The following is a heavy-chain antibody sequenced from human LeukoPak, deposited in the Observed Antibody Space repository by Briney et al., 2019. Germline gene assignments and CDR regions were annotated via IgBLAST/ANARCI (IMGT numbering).Heavy chain of an antibody. CDR2: INHSGSA. V-gene: IGHV4-34*01. Sequence: SETLSLTCVVYGGSFSDYYWSWVRQPPGKGLEWIGEINHSGSAKYNSSLKSRVTISVDTSKNQISLKLTSVTAADTAVYYCARVAGDPIYYYYYMDVWGKGTTVTVPS. J-gene: IGHJ6*03. CDR3: ARVAGDPIYYYYYMDV. D-gene: IGHD7-27*01. CDR1: GGSFSDYY.